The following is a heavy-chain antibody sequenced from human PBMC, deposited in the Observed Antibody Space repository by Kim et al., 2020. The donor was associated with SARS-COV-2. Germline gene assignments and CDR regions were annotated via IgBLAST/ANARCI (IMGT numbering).Heavy chain of an antibody. CDR1: GGSISSSSYY. J-gene: IGHJ6*02. D-gene: IGHD1-26*01. V-gene: IGHV4-39*01. Sequence: SETLSLTCTVSGGSISSSSYYWGWIRQPPGKGLEWIGSIYYSGSTYYNPSPKSRVTISVDTSKNQFSLKLSSVTAADTAVYYCARPTPPDSVDGPYYYDCGMDVWGQGTTVTVSS. CDR3: ARPTPPDSVDGPYYYDCGMDV. CDR2: IYYSGST.